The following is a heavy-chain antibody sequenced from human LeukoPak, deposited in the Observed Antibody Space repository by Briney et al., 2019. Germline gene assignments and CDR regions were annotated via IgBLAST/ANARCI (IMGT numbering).Heavy chain of an antibody. D-gene: IGHD3-16*01. J-gene: IGHJ3*02. Sequence: ASVKVSCKAAGYSFSVFFIHWVRQAPGQGLEWMGIINPSGGTTSYPQKFQGRVTMTRDTSTSTVYMELTSLRSEDTAVYYCAREFGDNGKPFDIWGQGTMVTVSS. CDR3: AREFGDNGKPFDI. CDR2: INPSGGTT. V-gene: IGHV1-46*01. CDR1: GYSFSVFF.